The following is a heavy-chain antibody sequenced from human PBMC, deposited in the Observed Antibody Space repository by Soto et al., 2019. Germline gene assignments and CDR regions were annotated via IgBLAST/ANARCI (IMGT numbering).Heavy chain of an antibody. D-gene: IGHD3-16*01. Sequence: QVQLVQSGAELKKPGASVKVSCKASGYSFRSYDINWVRQSTGQGLQWMGWMNPESGHTGYAPKFQGRVSMTRDMSISTAYMELSSLTSEDTALYYFARGGDSYDDNWFDPWGEGTLVTVSS. CDR1: GYSFRSYD. CDR3: ARGGDSYDDNWFDP. V-gene: IGHV1-8*01. J-gene: IGHJ5*02. CDR2: MNPESGHT.